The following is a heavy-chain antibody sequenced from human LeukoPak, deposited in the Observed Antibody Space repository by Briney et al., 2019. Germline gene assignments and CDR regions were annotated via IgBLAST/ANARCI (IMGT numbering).Heavy chain of an antibody. CDR3: ARQQLSQLYYFDY. CDR1: GGSISRYY. J-gene: IGHJ4*02. D-gene: IGHD6-13*01. V-gene: IGHV4-59*01. CDR2: IYYSGST. Sequence: PSETLSLTCTVSGGSISRYYWSWIRQPPGKGLEWIGYIYYSGSTNYNPSLKSRVTISVDTSKNQFSLKLSSVTAADTAVYYCARQQLSQLYYFDYWGQGTLVTVSS.